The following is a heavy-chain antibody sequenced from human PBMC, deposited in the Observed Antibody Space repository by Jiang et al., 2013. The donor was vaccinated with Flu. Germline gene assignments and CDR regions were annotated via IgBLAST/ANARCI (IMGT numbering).Heavy chain of an antibody. Sequence: FTVSSNYMSWVRQAPGKGLEWVSVIYSGGSTYYADSVKGRFTISRDNSKNTLYLQMNSLRAEDTAVYYCARDGTVTTNYYGMDVWGQGTTVTVSS. D-gene: IGHD4-17*01. CDR1: FTVSSNY. CDR2: IYSGGST. V-gene: IGHV3-53*05. J-gene: IGHJ6*02. CDR3: ARDGTVTTNYYGMDV.